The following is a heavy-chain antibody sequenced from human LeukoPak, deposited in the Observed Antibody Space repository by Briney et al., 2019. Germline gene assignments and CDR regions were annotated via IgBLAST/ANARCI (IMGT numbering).Heavy chain of an antibody. CDR2: IYPGDSET. J-gene: IGHJ6*03. D-gene: IGHD6-6*01. Sequence: KHGESLKISCKGSGYSFSIYWIGWVRQMPGKGLEWMGIIYPGDSETKYRPSFQGQVTISADKSISTAYLQWSSLKASDTAMYYCARQAPYYYYMDVWGKGTTVTVSS. CDR3: ARQAPYYYYMDV. CDR1: GYSFSIYW. V-gene: IGHV5-51*01.